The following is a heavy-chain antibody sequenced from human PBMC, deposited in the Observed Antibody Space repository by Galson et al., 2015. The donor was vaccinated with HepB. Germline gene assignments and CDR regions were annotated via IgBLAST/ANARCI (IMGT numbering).Heavy chain of an antibody. CDR2: ISYDGSNK. CDR3: AKILYGSGSYRYYYYYYGMDV. CDR1: GFTFSSYG. D-gene: IGHD3-10*01. V-gene: IGHV3-30*18. J-gene: IGHJ6*02. Sequence: SLRLSCAASGFTFSSYGMHWVRQAPGKGLEWVAVISYDGSNKYYADSVKGRFTISRDNSKNTLYLQMNSLRAEDTAVYYCAKILYGSGSYRYYYYYYGMDVWGQGTTVTVS.